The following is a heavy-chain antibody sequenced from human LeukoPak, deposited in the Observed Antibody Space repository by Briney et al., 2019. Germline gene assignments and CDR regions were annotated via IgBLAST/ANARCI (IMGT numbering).Heavy chain of an antibody. CDR1: GFTFSSYA. CDR2: IYSGGST. J-gene: IGHJ4*02. CDR3: ARVCPRGYYAGPYDY. Sequence: GGSLRLSCAASGFTFSSYAMSWVRQAPGKGLEWVSVIYSGGSTYYADSVKGRFTISRDNSKNTLYLQMNSLRAEDTAVYYCARVCPRGYYAGPYDYWGQGTLVTVSS. V-gene: IGHV3-53*01. D-gene: IGHD3-22*01.